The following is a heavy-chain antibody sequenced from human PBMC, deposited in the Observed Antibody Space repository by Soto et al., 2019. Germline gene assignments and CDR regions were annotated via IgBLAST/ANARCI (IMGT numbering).Heavy chain of an antibody. Sequence: EVQLLESGGGLVQPGGSLRLSCAASGFTFSCYAMKWVRQAPGKGLEWVSLIGESGTPTYCADSVKGRFTISRDNSGNTLFLEMYSLRAEDTVVYYCARYIPGVRYYGMDVWGQGTTVTVSS. J-gene: IGHJ6*02. CDR3: ARYIPGVRYYGMDV. D-gene: IGHD2-2*01. CDR2: IGESGTPT. CDR1: GFTFSCYA. V-gene: IGHV3-23*01.